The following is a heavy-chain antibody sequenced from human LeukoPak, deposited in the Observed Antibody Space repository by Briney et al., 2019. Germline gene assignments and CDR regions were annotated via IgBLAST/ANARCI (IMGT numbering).Heavy chain of an antibody. Sequence: SGPALVKPTQTLTLTCTFSGFSLSTSGMCVSWIRQPPGKALEWLARIDWDDDKYYSTSLKTRLTISKDTSKNQVVLTMTNMDPVDTATYYCARILYYDSSGYSRAGYYFDYWGQGTLVTVSS. J-gene: IGHJ4*02. CDR3: ARILYYDSSGYSRAGYYFDY. D-gene: IGHD3-22*01. CDR2: IDWDDDK. V-gene: IGHV2-70*11. CDR1: GFSLSTSGMC.